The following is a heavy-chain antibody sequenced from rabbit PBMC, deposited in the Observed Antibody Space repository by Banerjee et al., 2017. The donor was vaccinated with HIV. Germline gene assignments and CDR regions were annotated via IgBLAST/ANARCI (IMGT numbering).Heavy chain of an antibody. Sequence: QEQLEESGGGLVQPEGSLTLTCTASGFSFSNTYYMCWVRQAPGKGLELIACIYTDSDGTWYASWVNGRFTITRSTSLNTVTLQMTSLTAADTATYFCARDLAGVIGWNFNLWGQGTLVTVS. D-gene: IGHD4-1*01. J-gene: IGHJ4*01. CDR2: IYTDSDGT. V-gene: IGHV1S43*01. CDR1: GFSFSNTYY. CDR3: ARDLAGVIGWNFNL.